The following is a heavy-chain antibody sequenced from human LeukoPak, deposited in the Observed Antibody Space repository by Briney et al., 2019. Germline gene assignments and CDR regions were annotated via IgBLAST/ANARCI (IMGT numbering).Heavy chain of an antibody. CDR3: ARVSVRFVPAPRNWFDP. CDR2: INPNSGGT. D-gene: IGHD2-2*01. Sequence: ASVKVSCKASGYTFTGYYMHWARQAPGQGLEWMGWINPNSGGTNYAQKFQGRVTMTRDTSISTAHMELSRLRSDDTAVYYCARVSVRFVPAPRNWFDPWGQGTLVTVSS. CDR1: GYTFTGYY. V-gene: IGHV1-2*02. J-gene: IGHJ5*02.